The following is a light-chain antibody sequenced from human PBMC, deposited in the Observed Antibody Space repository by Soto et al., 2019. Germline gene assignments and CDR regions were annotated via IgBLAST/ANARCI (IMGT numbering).Light chain of an antibody. Sequence: DIQMTQSPSTLSASVGDRVTIACRASQSISSWLAWYQQKPGKAPKLLIYKASSLESGVPSRFSGSGSGTEFTLTISSLQPDDFATYYCQQYNSYWITFGLGTRLEI. J-gene: IGKJ5*01. CDR2: KAS. CDR1: QSISSW. V-gene: IGKV1-5*03. CDR3: QQYNSYWIT.